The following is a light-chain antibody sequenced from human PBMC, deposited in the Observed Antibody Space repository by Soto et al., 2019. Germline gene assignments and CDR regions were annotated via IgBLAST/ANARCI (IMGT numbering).Light chain of an antibody. J-gene: IGKJ1*01. V-gene: IGKV1-5*03. CDR2: KAA. CDR3: QHYNSFSRT. Sequence: DIQMTQSPSTLSASVGDRVAITCRASDNIVHWVAWYQQKPGKAPKLLIYKAANLADEVPSRFSGSGSGTDFTLTITRLQPDDFSTYYCQHYNSFSRTLGQGTKA. CDR1: DNIVHW.